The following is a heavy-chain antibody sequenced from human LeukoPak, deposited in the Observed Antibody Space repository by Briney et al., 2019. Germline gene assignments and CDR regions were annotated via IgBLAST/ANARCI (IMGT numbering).Heavy chain of an antibody. Sequence: GGSLRLSCAASGFTFSSYAMTWVRQAPGKGLEWVSAISASGGSTYYADSVKGRFTLSRDNSKNTLYLQMNSLRAEDTAVYYCSTTRWVSGLDYWGQGTLVTVSS. CDR1: GFTFSSYA. CDR3: STTRWVSGLDY. CDR2: ISASGGST. D-gene: IGHD6-19*01. V-gene: IGHV3-23*01. J-gene: IGHJ4*02.